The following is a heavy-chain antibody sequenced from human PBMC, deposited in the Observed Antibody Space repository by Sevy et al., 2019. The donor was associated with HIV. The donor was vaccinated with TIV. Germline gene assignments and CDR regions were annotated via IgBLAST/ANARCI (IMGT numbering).Heavy chain of an antibody. CDR1: GGSTNTYF. J-gene: IGHJ5*02. CDR2: IYNSGSS. Sequence: SETLSLTCTVSGGSTNTYFWTWSRQPPGKGLEWIGYIYNSGSSNYNPSFKSRVTISVDTSKNQVSLKLSSVTAADTAVYYCARYYYDSSGPGSWFDPWGQGTLVTVSS. D-gene: IGHD3-22*01. CDR3: ARYYYDSSGPGSWFDP. V-gene: IGHV4-59*01.